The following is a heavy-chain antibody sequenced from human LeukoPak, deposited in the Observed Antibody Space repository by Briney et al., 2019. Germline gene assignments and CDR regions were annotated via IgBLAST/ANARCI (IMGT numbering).Heavy chain of an antibody. CDR3: ARTYYDISGYFPNYFDY. CDR1: GGSISSSNW. J-gene: IGHJ4*02. V-gene: IGHV4-4*02. D-gene: IGHD3-22*01. CDR2: IYHSGST. Sequence: SGTLSLTCAVSGGSISSSNWWSWVRQPPGKGLEWIGEIYHSGSTNYNPSLKSRVTISVDTSTNQFSLELSSVTAADTAVYYCARTYYDISGYFPNYFDYWGPGTLVTVSS.